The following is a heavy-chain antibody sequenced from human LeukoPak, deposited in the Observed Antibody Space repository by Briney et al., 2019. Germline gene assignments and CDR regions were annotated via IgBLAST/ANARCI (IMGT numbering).Heavy chain of an antibody. CDR2: IIPILGIA. D-gene: IGHD3-9*01. V-gene: IGHV1-69*04. CDR3: ARVPTYYDNLTGYWGGAFDI. J-gene: IGHJ3*02. CDR1: GGTFSSYA. Sequence: GASVKVSCKASGGTFSSYAISWVRQAPGQGLEWMGRIIPILGIANYAQKFQGRVTITADKSTSTAYMELSSLRSEDTAVYYCARVPTYYDNLTGYWGGAFDIWGQGTMVTVSS.